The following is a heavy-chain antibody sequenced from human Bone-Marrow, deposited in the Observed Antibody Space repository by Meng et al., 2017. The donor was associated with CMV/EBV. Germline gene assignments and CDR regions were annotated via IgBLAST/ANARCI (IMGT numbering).Heavy chain of an antibody. J-gene: IGHJ4*02. CDR1: GFSLTPNEVG. CDR3: ARRLTSGPFDY. Sequence: CTFSGFSLTPNEVGVGWIRQPPGKALEWLALIYWDDDRRFSPSLKTRLTITKDTTKNQVALTMANMDPVDTATYFCARRLTSGPFDYWGQGILVTVSS. V-gene: IGHV2-5*02. CDR2: IYWDDDR. D-gene: IGHD3-16*01.